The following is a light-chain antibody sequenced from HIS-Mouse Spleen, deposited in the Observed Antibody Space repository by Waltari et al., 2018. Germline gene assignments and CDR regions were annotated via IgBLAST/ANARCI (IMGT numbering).Light chain of an antibody. CDR1: SSDVGGYNY. Sequence: QSALTQPASVSGSPGQSITISCTGTSSDVGGYNYVSWYQQHPGKAPKLIIYEVSSRPSGVSNRFSGSKSGNTAFLTISGLQAEDEADYYCSSYTSSSSWVFGGGTKLTVL. J-gene: IGLJ3*02. CDR2: EVS. CDR3: SSYTSSSSWV. V-gene: IGLV2-14*01.